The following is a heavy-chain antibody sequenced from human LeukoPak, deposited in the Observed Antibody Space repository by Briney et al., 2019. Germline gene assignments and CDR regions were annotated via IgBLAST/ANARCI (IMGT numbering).Heavy chain of an antibody. CDR2: IYASGST. V-gene: IGHV4-4*07. CDR1: GGSMHNYY. CDR3: ARDGTSTDDY. J-gene: IGHJ4*02. D-gene: IGHD2-2*01. Sequence: SETLSLTCTVSGGSMHNYYWSWIRQPAGKGLEWIGRIYASGSTDYNPSLKSRVTMSVDTSKNQFSLKLSSVTAADTAVYYCARDGTSTDDYWGQGTLVTVSS.